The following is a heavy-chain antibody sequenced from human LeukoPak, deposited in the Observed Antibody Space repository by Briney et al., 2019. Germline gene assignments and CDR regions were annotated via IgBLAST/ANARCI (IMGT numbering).Heavy chain of an antibody. D-gene: IGHD3-16*01. Sequence: GGSLRLSCAASGFTFSDSYMSWIRQAPGKGLEWVSYISSSGSTIYYADSVKGRFTISRDDAKNSLYLQMNSLRAEDTAVYYCARTFWGKYIDYWGQGTLVTVTS. CDR1: GFTFSDSY. V-gene: IGHV3-11*01. J-gene: IGHJ4*02. CDR3: ARTFWGKYIDY. CDR2: ISSSGSTI.